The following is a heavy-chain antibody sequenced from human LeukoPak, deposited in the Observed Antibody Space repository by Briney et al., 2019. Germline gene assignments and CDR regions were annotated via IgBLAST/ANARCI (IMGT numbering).Heavy chain of an antibody. D-gene: IGHD3-10*01. V-gene: IGHV4-59*01. Sequence: PSETLSLTCTVSGDPSSYYYWSWIRQSPGKGLDWIGYINYSGITNYNPSLKSRATMSVDTSKNQLSLKVTSVTAADTAVYYCARGLWFGVPGAFDIWGQGTMVTVSS. CDR3: ARGLWFGVPGAFDI. J-gene: IGHJ3*02. CDR1: GDPSSYYY. CDR2: INYSGIT.